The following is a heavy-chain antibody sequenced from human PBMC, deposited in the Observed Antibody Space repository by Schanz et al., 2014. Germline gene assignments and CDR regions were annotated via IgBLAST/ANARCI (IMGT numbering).Heavy chain of an antibody. Sequence: QVQLVESGGGVVQPGGSLRLSCAASGFIFGDYAIHWVRQAPGKGLEWVAAISNHGLNTYFGDSVKGRFTISRDNSKNSLYLQMNSLRTEDTALYYCAKDSRGSSFDMDVWGQGTTVTVSS. V-gene: IGHV3-30*18. J-gene: IGHJ6*02. D-gene: IGHD1-26*01. CDR1: GFIFGDYA. CDR3: AKDSRGSSFDMDV. CDR2: ISNHGLNT.